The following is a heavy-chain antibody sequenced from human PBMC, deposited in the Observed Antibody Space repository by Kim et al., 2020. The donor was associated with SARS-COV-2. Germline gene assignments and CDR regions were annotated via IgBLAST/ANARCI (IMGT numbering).Heavy chain of an antibody. Sequence: GGSLRLSCAASGFTVSSNYMSWVRQAPGKGLEWVSVIYSGGSTYYADSVKGRFTISRDNSKNTLYLQMNSLRAEDTAVYYCAKCTYYYGSGSYYDRRPFEDYWGQGTLVTVSS. CDR2: IYSGGST. CDR1: GFTVSSNY. V-gene: IGHV3-66*01. D-gene: IGHD3-10*01. J-gene: IGHJ4*02. CDR3: AKCTYYYGSGSYYDRRPFEDY.